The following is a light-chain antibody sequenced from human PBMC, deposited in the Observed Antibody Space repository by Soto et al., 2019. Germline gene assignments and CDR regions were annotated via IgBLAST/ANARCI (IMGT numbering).Light chain of an antibody. CDR2: AAS. CDR1: QGISSY. V-gene: IGKV1-9*01. CDR3: QQYNTLST. Sequence: IQMALSPSTLSASVGDRVSITCRASQGISSYLAWYQQKPGKAPKLLIYAASTLQSGVPSRFSGSGSGTEFTLTISSLQPDDFATYYCQQYNTLSTFGQGTKVDIK. J-gene: IGKJ1*01.